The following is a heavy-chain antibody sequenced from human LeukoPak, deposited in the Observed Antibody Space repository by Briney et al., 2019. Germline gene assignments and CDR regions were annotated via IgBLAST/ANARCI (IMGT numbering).Heavy chain of an antibody. CDR2: ISRDGGTT. CDR3: AKEFSGSYEN. Sequence: GGSLRLSCATSGFPFDDYAFHWVRQVPGKSLEWISLISRDGGTTSYGDSVKGRFTISRDNNRNCLYMEMNSLRTEDSALYYCAKEFSGSYENWSRGILVTVSS. CDR1: GFPFDDYA. V-gene: IGHV3-43*02. J-gene: IGHJ4*02. D-gene: IGHD3-10*01.